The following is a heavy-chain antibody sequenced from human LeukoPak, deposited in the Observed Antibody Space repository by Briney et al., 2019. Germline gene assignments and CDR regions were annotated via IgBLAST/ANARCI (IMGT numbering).Heavy chain of an antibody. J-gene: IGHJ4*02. CDR3: ARDRGTYITGTRGAIDY. D-gene: IGHD1-7*01. Sequence: GGSLRLSCAASGFTFSDYTMHWVRQAPGKGLEWVSSISSSSIFMYYADSMKGRFTISRDNAQSSLYLQMNSLSAEDTAIYYCARDRGTYITGTRGAIDYWGQGTLVTVSS. CDR1: GFTFSDYT. CDR2: ISSSSIFM. V-gene: IGHV3-21*01.